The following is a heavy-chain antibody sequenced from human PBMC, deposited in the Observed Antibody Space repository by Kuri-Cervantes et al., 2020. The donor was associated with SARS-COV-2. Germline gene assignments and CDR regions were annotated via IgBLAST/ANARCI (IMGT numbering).Heavy chain of an antibody. CDR3: ARDRRHYGFWSGYSHDAFDI. Sequence: ASVKVSCKASGYTFTSYYMHWVRQAPGQGLEWMGIINPSGGSTSYAQKFQGRVTITRNTSISTAYMELSSLRSEDTAVYYCARDRRHYGFWSGYSHDAFDIWGQGTMVTVSS. CDR1: GYTFTSYY. D-gene: IGHD3-3*01. J-gene: IGHJ3*02. CDR2: INPSGGST. V-gene: IGHV1-46*01.